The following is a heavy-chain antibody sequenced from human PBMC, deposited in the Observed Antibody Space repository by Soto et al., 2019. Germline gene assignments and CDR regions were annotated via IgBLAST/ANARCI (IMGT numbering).Heavy chain of an antibody. CDR1: GFTCSSYD. D-gene: IGHD2-8*02. J-gene: IGHJ3*02. CDR3: AKASATGGGAFDI. V-gene: IGHV3-23*01. Sequence: GGSLRLSCAASGFTCSSYDMSWVRQAPGRGLEWVSTILVGGSTHYPDSVKGRFTISRDNSKNTVFLQMNSLTAGDTAVYYCAKASATGGGAFDICGRGTMVTVS. CDR2: ILVGGST.